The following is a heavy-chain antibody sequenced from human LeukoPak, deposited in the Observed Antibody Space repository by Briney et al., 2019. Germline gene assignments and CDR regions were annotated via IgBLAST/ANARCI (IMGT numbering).Heavy chain of an antibody. J-gene: IGHJ4*02. CDR2: IIPIFGTA. Sequence: SVKVSCKASGGTFSSYAISWVRQAPGQGLEWMGRIIPIFGTANYAQKFQGRVTITTDESTSTAYMELSSLRSEDTAVYYCARYTYYYGSSGSHGDYWGQGTLVTVSS. CDR3: ARYTYYYGSSGSHGDY. D-gene: IGHD3-22*01. V-gene: IGHV1-69*05. CDR1: GGTFSSYA.